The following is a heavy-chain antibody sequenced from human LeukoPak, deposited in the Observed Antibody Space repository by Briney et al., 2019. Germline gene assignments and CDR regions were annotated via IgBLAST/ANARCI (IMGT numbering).Heavy chain of an antibody. V-gene: IGHV5-51*01. J-gene: IGHJ4*02. CDR3: ARQGRYCSSTSCYFDY. Sequence: GESLKISCKGSGYSFTSYWIGWVRQMPGKGLEWMGIIHPGDSDTRYSPSFQGQVTISADKSISTAYLQWSSLKASDTAMYYCARQGRYCSSTSCYFDYWGQGTLVTVSS. D-gene: IGHD2-2*01. CDR1: GYSFTSYW. CDR2: IHPGDSDT.